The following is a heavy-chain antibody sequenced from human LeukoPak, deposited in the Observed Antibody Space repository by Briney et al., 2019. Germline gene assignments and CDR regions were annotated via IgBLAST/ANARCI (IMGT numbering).Heavy chain of an antibody. D-gene: IGHD4-23*01. CDR3: ARDMVGGNDRHAFHI. CDR2: ISSSSSYI. CDR1: GFTFSSYS. Sequence: GGSLRLSCAASGFTFSSYSMNWVRQAPGKGLEWVSSISSSSSYIYYADSMKGRFTISRNNAKSSLYLQMNSLRAEDTAVYYCARDMVGGNDRHAFHIWGQGTMVTVSS. J-gene: IGHJ3*02. V-gene: IGHV3-21*01.